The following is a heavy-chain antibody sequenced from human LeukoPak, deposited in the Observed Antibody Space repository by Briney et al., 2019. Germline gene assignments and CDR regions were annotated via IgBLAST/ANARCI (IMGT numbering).Heavy chain of an antibody. V-gene: IGHV3-7*03. J-gene: IGHJ3*01. Sequence: PGGSLRLSCAASGFTFSSYWMSWVRQAPGKGLEWVANIKQDGSEKYYVDSVKGRFTISRDNAKNSLYLQMNSLRAEDTALYFCGKDPNGDYVGAFDFWGPGTMVTVSS. CDR2: IKQDGSEK. CDR3: GKDPNGDYVGAFDF. CDR1: GFTFSSYW. D-gene: IGHD4-17*01.